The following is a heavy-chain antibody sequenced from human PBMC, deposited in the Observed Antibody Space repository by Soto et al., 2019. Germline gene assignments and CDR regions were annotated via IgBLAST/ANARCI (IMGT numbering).Heavy chain of an antibody. J-gene: IGHJ6*02. D-gene: IGHD3-16*01. V-gene: IGHV1-46*01. Sequence: ASVKVSCKASGDSVSNDYLHWVRQAPGQGFEWLGLISPFGGATAYAQRFKGRVTVTMDKSSTSFYLELSSLRSDDTAVYYCAKGRGGKTVANFDMDVWGQGVTVTVSS. CDR3: AKGRGGKTVANFDMDV. CDR2: ISPFGGAT. CDR1: GDSVSNDY.